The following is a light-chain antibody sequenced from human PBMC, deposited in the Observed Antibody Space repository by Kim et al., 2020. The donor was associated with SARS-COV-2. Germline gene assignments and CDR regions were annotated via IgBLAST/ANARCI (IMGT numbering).Light chain of an antibody. Sequence: EIVLTQSPGTLSLSPGERATLSCRASQSVTSNFLAWYQQKVGQAPRLLIYSASSRAAGIPDRFSGSGSATDFTLTISGLQPEDFAVYFCQQYGDSPLTFGGGTKVDIK. J-gene: IGKJ4*01. V-gene: IGKV3-20*01. CDR1: QSVTSNF. CDR2: SAS. CDR3: QQYGDSPLT.